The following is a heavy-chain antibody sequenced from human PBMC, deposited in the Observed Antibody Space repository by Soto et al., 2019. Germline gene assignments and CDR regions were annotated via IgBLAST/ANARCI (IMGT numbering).Heavy chain of an antibody. D-gene: IGHD5-12*01. J-gene: IGHJ4*02. Sequence: WMRQAPGQGLEWMGIINPSGGSTSYAQKFQGRVTMTRDTSTSTVYMELSSLRSEDTAVYYCASGDGYASHFDYWGQGTLVTVSS. V-gene: IGHV1-46*01. CDR2: INPSGGST. CDR3: ASGDGYASHFDY.